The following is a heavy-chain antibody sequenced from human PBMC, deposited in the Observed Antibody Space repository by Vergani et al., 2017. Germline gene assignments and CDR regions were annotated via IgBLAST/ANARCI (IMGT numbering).Heavy chain of an antibody. CDR1: GFTFSSYW. CDR3: APTTTYSSSSGSWFDP. Sequence: EVQLVESGGGLVQPGGSLRLSCAASGFTFSSYWMSWVRQAPGKGLEWVANIKQDGSEKYYWDSVKGRFTISRDNAKNSLYLQMNSLRAEDTAVYYFAPTTTYSSSSGSWFDPWGQGTLVTVSS. CDR2: IKQDGSEK. J-gene: IGHJ5*02. D-gene: IGHD6-6*01. V-gene: IGHV3-7*03.